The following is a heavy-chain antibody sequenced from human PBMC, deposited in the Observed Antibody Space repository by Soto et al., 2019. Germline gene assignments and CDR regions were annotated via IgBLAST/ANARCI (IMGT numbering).Heavy chain of an antibody. V-gene: IGHV6-1*01. CDR1: GVSVSNNSAA. D-gene: IGHD2-21*02. CDR3: ARSHIVVVTGNWYFDL. CDR2: TYYRSKWYN. Sequence: PWQTLSLTGASSGVSVSNNSAAWNWIRQSPSRGLEWLGRTYYRSKWYNDYAVSVKSRITINPDTSKNQFSLQLNSVTPEDTAVYYCARSHIVVVTGNWYFDLWGRGTLVTVSS. J-gene: IGHJ2*01.